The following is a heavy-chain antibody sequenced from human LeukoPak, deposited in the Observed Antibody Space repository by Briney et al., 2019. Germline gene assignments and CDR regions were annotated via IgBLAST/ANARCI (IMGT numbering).Heavy chain of an antibody. V-gene: IGHV3-23*01. Sequence: GGSLRLSCAVSGFTFSNEAMGWVRQLRGGGLEWVSTISPGGGTTYYADSVKGRFTISRDNSKNTLYLQMNSLRAEDTAVYYCARATGWFGELHTSYYFDYWGQGTLVTVSS. CDR1: GFTFSNEA. CDR2: ISPGGGTT. J-gene: IGHJ4*02. CDR3: ARATGWFGELHTSYYFDY. D-gene: IGHD3-10*01.